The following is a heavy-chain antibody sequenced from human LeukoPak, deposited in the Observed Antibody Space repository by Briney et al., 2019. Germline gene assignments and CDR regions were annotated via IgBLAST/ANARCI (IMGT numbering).Heavy chain of an antibody. CDR3: AKDLISYDSSGYYNY. Sequence: GGSLRLSCAASGFTFSSYAMSWVRQAPGKGLEGVSAISGSGGSTYYADSVKGRFTISRDNSKNTLYLQMNSLRAEATAVYYCAKDLISYDSSGYYNYWGQGTLVTVSS. V-gene: IGHV3-23*01. CDR1: GFTFSSYA. CDR2: ISGSGGST. J-gene: IGHJ4*02. D-gene: IGHD3-22*01.